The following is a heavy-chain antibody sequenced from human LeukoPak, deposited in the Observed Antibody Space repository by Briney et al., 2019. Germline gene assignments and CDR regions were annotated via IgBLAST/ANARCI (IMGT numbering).Heavy chain of an antibody. CDR3: ARRYHFDSSGLHWRSPFDI. J-gene: IGHJ3*02. D-gene: IGHD3-22*01. V-gene: IGHV3-7*01. Sequence: GGSLRLSCAASGFTFNNAWMTWVRQAPGKGLEWVANIRQDGGETYYVDSVKGRFTISRDNAKTSLYLQMTSLRAEDAAVYYCARRYHFDSSGLHWRSPFDIWGQGTMVAVSS. CDR1: GFTFNNAW. CDR2: IRQDGGET.